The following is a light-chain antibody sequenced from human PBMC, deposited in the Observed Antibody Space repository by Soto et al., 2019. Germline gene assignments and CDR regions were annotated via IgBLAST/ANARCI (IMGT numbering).Light chain of an antibody. CDR1: QSLGIN. J-gene: IGKJ4*01. CDR3: QQYYNWPLT. Sequence: EVVMTQSPATLSVFPGERATLSCRASQSLGINLAWYQQRPGQAPRLLIYRASTRAADFPARFSGSGSGTEFTLTISSLQSEDFAVYYCQQYYNWPLTFGGGTKVEIK. V-gene: IGKV3-15*01. CDR2: RAS.